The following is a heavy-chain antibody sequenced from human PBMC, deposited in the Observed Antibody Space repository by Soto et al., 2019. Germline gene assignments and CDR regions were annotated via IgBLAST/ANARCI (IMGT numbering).Heavy chain of an antibody. J-gene: IGHJ4*02. CDR1: GYTFTSYD. Sequence: QVQLVQSGAEVKKPGASVKVSCKASGYTFTSYDINWVRQATGQGLEWMGWMNPNSGNTGYAQKFQGRVTITADESTSTAYMELSSLRSEDTAVYYCARDLGITGTTYFDYWGQGTLVTVSS. V-gene: IGHV1-8*01. D-gene: IGHD1-7*01. CDR2: MNPNSGNT. CDR3: ARDLGITGTTYFDY.